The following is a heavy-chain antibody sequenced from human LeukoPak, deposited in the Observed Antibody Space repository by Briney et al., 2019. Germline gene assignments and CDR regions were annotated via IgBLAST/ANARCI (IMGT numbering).Heavy chain of an antibody. CDR1: GFTFDDYA. CDR3: AKCLGYDSSGYYSFDI. D-gene: IGHD3-22*01. Sequence: GGSLRLSCAASGFTFDDYAMHWVRRAPGKGLEWVSGISWNSGSIGYADSVKGRFTISRDNAKNSLYLQMNSLRAEDTALYYCAKCLGYDSSGYYSFDIWGRGTMVTVSS. CDR2: ISWNSGSI. J-gene: IGHJ3*02. V-gene: IGHV3-9*01.